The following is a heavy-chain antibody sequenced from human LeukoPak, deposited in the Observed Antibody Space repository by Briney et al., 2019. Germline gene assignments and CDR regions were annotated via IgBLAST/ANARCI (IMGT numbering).Heavy chain of an antibody. Sequence: GGSLRLSCAASGFTFSSSSMNWVRQDPGKWLEWVSSIIGSSSSTYYADSVKGRFTISRDNAKNTLYLQMNSLRAEDTAVYYCAKDMGIQLWLSDYWGQGTLVTVSS. CDR2: IIGSSSST. CDR3: AKDMGIQLWLSDY. J-gene: IGHJ4*02. D-gene: IGHD5-18*01. CDR1: GFTFSSSS. V-gene: IGHV3-21*04.